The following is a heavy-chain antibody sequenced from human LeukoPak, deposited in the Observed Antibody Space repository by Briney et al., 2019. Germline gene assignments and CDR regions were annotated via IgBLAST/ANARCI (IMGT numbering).Heavy chain of an antibody. CDR1: GFTFSSYW. D-gene: IGHD1-26*01. CDR3: ARVSTLRRGYFDY. Sequence: PGGSLRLSCAASGFTFSSYWMHWVRQAPGKGLVWVSRINSDGSSTSYADSVKGRFTISRDNAKNTLYLQMNSLRAEDTAVYYCARVSTLRRGYFDYWGQGTLVAVSS. CDR2: INSDGSST. V-gene: IGHV3-74*01. J-gene: IGHJ4*02.